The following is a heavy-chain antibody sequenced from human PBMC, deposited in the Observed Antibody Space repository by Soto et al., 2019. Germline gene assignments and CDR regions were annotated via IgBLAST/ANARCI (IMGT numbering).Heavy chain of an antibody. CDR3: ARERYGDYGRGTFDI. CDR2: TYYRSKWYN. D-gene: IGHD4-17*01. Sequence: SQTLSLTCVISGDSVSSNSAALNWIRQSPSRGLEWLGRTYYRSKWYNDYAESVKSRTTINPETSKNQFSLQLDSVTPEDTAVCYCARERYGDYGRGTFDIWGQGTMVTVSS. CDR1: GDSVSSNSAA. V-gene: IGHV6-1*01. J-gene: IGHJ3*02.